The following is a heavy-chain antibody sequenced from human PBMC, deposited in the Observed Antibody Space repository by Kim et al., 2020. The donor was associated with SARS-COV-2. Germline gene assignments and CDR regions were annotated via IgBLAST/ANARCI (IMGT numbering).Heavy chain of an antibody. CDR2: ISPTSNIV. D-gene: IGHD3-3*01. V-gene: IGHV3-48*02. Sequence: GGSLRLSCVASGFSFSTFSMNWVRQSPGVGLEWISYISPTSNIVYYRDSVKGRFAVSRDNAKNSLFLHMDRLSDEDTAVYYCTRGFFGIDYWGQGTPVSVSS. J-gene: IGHJ4*02. CDR1: GFSFSTFS. CDR3: TRGFFGIDY.